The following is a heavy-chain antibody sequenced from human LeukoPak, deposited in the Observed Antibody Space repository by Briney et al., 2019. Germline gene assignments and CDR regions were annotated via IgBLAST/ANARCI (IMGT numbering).Heavy chain of an antibody. V-gene: IGHV6-1*01. J-gene: IGHJ6*03. CDR2: TYYRSKWSH. Sequence: SQTLSLTCAISGDSVSSNSAAWNWIRQSPSRGLEWLGRTYYRSKWSHDYAVSVKSRITINPDTSRNQFSLKLSSVTAADTAVYYCSRSRSYYYCMDVWGKGTTVTVSS. CDR1: GDSVSSNSAA. CDR3: SRSRSYYYCMDV.